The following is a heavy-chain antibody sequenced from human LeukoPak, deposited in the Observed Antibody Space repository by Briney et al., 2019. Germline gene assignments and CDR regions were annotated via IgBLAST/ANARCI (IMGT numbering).Heavy chain of an antibody. V-gene: IGHV3-7*01. D-gene: IGHD3-3*01. CDR3: ARQSARNWFDP. Sequence: PGGSLRLSCAASGFAFRTYWMTWVRQAPGKGLAWVASINQDGSGKYFVDSVKGRFTISRDNTKNSLYLQMNTLRAEDTAVYYCARQSARNWFDPWGQGTLVTVSS. CDR2: INQDGSGK. J-gene: IGHJ5*02. CDR1: GFAFRTYW.